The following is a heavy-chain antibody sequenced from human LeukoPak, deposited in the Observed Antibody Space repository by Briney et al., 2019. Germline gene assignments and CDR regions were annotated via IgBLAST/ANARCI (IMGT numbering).Heavy chain of an antibody. CDR3: ATSEGY. V-gene: IGHV3-7*03. CDR2: IKQDGRDT. Sequence: PGGSLRLSCAASGFTLNTHLMSWVRQAPGKGLEWVANIKQDGRDTYNVDSVKGRFTISRDNAKNSLNLQMNSLRAEDTAMYYCATSEGYWGQGTLVTVSS. J-gene: IGHJ4*02. CDR1: GFTLNTHL.